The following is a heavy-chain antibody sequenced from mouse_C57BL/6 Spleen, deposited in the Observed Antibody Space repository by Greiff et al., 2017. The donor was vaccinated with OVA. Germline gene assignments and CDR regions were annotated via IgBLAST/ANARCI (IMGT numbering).Heavy chain of an antibody. J-gene: IGHJ4*01. CDR2: IDPSDSYT. V-gene: IGHV1-69*01. D-gene: IGHD2-1*01. CDR1: GYTFTSYW. CDR3: ARAGNYDAMDY. Sequence: QVQLKQPGAELVMPGASVKLSCKASGYTFTSYWMHWVKQRPGQGLEWIGEIDPSDSYTNYNQKFKGKSTLTVDKSSSTAYMQLSSLTSEDSAVYYCARAGNYDAMDYWGQGTSVTVSS.